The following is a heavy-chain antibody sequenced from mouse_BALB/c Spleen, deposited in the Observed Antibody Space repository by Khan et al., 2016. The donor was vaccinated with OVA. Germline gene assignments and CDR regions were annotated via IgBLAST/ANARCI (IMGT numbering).Heavy chain of an antibody. Sequence: VELVESGPGLVAPSQSLSITCTVSGFSLTSYGVHWVRQPPGKGLEWLGVIWAGGSTNYNSALMSRLGISKDNSKSQVFLKMNSVQTDDTAVYCCARLDDIWGQGTTLTVSS. CDR2: IWAGGST. D-gene: IGHD1-3*01. CDR1: GFSLTSYG. V-gene: IGHV2-9*02. J-gene: IGHJ2*01. CDR3: ARLDDI.